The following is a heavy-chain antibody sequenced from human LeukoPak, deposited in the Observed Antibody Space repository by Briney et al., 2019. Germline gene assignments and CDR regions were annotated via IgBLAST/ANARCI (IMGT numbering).Heavy chain of an antibody. CDR1: GGSFSGCY. D-gene: IGHD2-2*01. V-gene: IGHV4-34*01. CDR2: INHSGST. CDR3: ARDPNFCSSTSCYGASYYYGMDV. J-gene: IGHJ6*02. Sequence: SETLSLTCAVYGGSFSGCYWSWIRQPPGKGLEWIGEINHSGSTNYNPSLKSRVTISVDTSKNQFSLKLSSVTAADTAVYYCARDPNFCSSTSCYGASYYYGMDVWGQGTTVTVSS.